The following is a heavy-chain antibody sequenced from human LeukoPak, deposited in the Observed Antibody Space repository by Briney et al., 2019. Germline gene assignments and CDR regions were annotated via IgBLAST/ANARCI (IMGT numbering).Heavy chain of an antibody. Sequence: PGGSLRLSCAASGFIFTNYAMNWVRQAPGKGLEWVAFIRDDGSNHYYADSVKGRFTISRDNSKNNVYLQMYSLRVEDTSIYYCVRDYNWAFDYWGQGTVVTVSS. CDR1: GFIFTNYA. CDR2: IRDDGSNH. J-gene: IGHJ4*02. CDR3: VRDYNWAFDY. V-gene: IGHV3-30*02. D-gene: IGHD1-1*01.